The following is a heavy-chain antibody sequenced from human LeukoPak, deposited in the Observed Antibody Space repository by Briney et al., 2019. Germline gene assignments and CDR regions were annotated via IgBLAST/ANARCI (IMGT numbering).Heavy chain of an antibody. V-gene: IGHV1-18*04. CDR2: ISAYNGNT. Sequence: GASVKVSCKASGYTFTDYYMHWVRQAPGQGLEWMGWISAYNGNTNYAQKLQGRVTMTTDTSTSTAYMELRSLRSDDTAVYYCARDDTVDCSSTSCYAHLDYWGQGTLVTVSS. J-gene: IGHJ4*02. CDR3: ARDDTVDCSSTSCYAHLDY. CDR1: GYTFTDYY. D-gene: IGHD2-2*01.